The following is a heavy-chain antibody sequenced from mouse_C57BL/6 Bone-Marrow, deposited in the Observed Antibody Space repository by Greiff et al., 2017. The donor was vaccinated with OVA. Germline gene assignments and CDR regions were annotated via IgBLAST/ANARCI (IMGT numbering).Heavy chain of an antibody. Sequence: QVQLKQSGPGLVQPSQSLSITCTVSGFSLTSYGVHWVRQSPGKGLEWLGVIWSGGSTDYNAAFISRLSISKDNSKSQVFFKMNSLQADDTAIYYCARRGSEGYYGDYYAMDYWGQGTSVTVSS. CDR2: IWSGGST. CDR1: GFSLTSYG. V-gene: IGHV2-2*01. J-gene: IGHJ4*01. CDR3: ARRGSEGYYGDYYAMDY. D-gene: IGHD1-1*01.